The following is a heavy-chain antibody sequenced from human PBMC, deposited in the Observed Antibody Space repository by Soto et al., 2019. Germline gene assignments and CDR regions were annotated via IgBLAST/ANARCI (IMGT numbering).Heavy chain of an antibody. Sequence: SVKVSCKASGGTFSSYAISWVRQAPGQGLEWMGGIIPIFGTANYAQKFQGRVTITADESTSTAYMELSSLRSEDTAVYYCSTYPGDYYYYGMDVWGQGTTVTVSS. CDR2: IIPIFGTA. V-gene: IGHV1-69*13. D-gene: IGHD3-10*01. J-gene: IGHJ6*02. CDR1: GGTFSSYA. CDR3: STYPGDYYYYGMDV.